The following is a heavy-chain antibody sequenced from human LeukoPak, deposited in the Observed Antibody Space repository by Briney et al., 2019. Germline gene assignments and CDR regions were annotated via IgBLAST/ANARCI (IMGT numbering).Heavy chain of an antibody. V-gene: IGHV4-4*02. CDR2: IYRSGST. CDR3: ARGVAWSGRTPQY. D-gene: IGHD1-26*01. Sequence: SGTLSLTCAVSGGSVSSYNWWSWVRQPPGKGLEWIGEIYRSGSTNYNPSLKSRVTISEDSSKSQSSLKLTSVTAADTAVYYCARGVAWSGRTPQYWGQGTLVTVSS. CDR1: GGSVSSYNW. J-gene: IGHJ4*02.